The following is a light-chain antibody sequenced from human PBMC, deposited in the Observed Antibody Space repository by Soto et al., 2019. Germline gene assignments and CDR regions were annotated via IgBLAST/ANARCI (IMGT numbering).Light chain of an antibody. V-gene: IGKV3-11*01. CDR2: DAS. J-gene: IGKJ4*01. CDR1: QSVNKY. Sequence: EIVLTQSPAILSLSPGDRATLSCRASQSVNKYLAWYQQKPGQAPRLLIYDASNRATGTPARFSGSGSGTDFTLTISSLEPEDFGVYYCNQRFDWPLTFRGGTKVEV. CDR3: NQRFDWPLT.